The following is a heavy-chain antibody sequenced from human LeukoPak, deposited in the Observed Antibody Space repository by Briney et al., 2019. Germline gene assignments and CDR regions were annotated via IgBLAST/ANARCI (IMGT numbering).Heavy chain of an antibody. CDR3: ARGRLDYYYMDV. CDR2: IHHTGAT. Sequence: SETLSLTCAVYAGSLSGYFWSWIRQPPGKGLEWIGEIHHTGATNYKPSLKSRVSISLDMSKNQLSLEMRSVTAADTAVYYCARGRLDYYYMDVWGRGTTVTVSS. D-gene: IGHD3-9*01. CDR1: AGSLSGYF. J-gene: IGHJ6*03. V-gene: IGHV4-34*01.